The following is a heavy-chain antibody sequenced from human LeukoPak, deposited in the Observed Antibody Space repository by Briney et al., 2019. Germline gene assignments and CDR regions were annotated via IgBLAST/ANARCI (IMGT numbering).Heavy chain of an antibody. CDR2: ISGNVGST. Sequence: GGSLRLSCAASGFTFSNYAMTWVRQAPGKGLEWVSTISGNVGSTYYADSVKGRFTISRDNSKNTLYLQMNSLRAEDTAVYYCAKGLGYCSVASCFFDYWGQGTLVTVSS. V-gene: IGHV3-23*01. CDR3: AKGLGYCSVASCFFDY. CDR1: GFTFSNYA. D-gene: IGHD2-15*01. J-gene: IGHJ4*02.